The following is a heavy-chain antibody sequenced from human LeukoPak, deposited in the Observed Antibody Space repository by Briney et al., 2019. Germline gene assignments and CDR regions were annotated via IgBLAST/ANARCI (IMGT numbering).Heavy chain of an antibody. V-gene: IGHV4-31*03. CDR1: GGSISSGGYY. J-gene: IGHJ2*01. CDR2: IDYSRST. D-gene: IGHD6-19*01. CDR3: ARAGIAVAGDWYFDL. Sequence: SQTLSLTCTVSGGSISSGGYYWIWIRQHPGKGLEWIGYIDYSRSTYYNPSLKGRFTISVGTSKNQFSLKLSSVTAADTAVYYCARAGIAVAGDWYFDLWGRGTLVTVSS.